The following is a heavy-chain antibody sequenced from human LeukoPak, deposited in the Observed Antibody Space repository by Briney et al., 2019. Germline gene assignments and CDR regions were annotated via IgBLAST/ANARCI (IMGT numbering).Heavy chain of an antibody. D-gene: IGHD4-17*01. J-gene: IGHJ4*02. CDR2: INHSGST. CDR1: GGSFSGYY. Sequence: PSETLSLTCAVYGGSFSGYYWSWIRQPPGKGLEWIGEINHSGSTNYNPSLKSRVTISVDTSKNQFSLKLSSVTAADTSVYYCARGHLSRNTVTPRVFYYWGQGNLVTVSS. CDR3: ARGHLSRNTVTPRVFYY. V-gene: IGHV4-34*01.